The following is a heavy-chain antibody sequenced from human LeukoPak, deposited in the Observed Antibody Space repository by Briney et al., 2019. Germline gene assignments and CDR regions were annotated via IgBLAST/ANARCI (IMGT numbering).Heavy chain of an antibody. V-gene: IGHV3-30*18. J-gene: IGHJ6*02. D-gene: IGHD1-26*01. Sequence: GGSLRLSCAASGFTFSSYGMHWVRQAPGKGLEWVAVISYDGSNKYYANSVKGRFTTSRDNSKNTLYLQMNSLRPEDTAVYYCAKDIKELPRHAMDVWGQGTTVTVSS. CDR2: ISYDGSNK. CDR1: GFTFSSYG. CDR3: AKDIKELPRHAMDV.